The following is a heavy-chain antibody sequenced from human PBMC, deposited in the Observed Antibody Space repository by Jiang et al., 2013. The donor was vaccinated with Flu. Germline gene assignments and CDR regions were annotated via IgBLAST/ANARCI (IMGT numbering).Heavy chain of an antibody. CDR3: ASQHWDHGSGSYYMNH. Sequence: SLSCTVSGGSIISENSYWGWIRQPPGKTLEWIGSVYYSGTTYYNPSLKSRVTISLDTSKKQFSLKLSSVTAADTAVYYCASQHWDHGSGSYYMNHWGQGTLVTVSS. V-gene: IGHV4-39*07. D-gene: IGHD3-10*01. CDR1: GGSIISENSY. CDR2: VYYSGTT. J-gene: IGHJ5*02.